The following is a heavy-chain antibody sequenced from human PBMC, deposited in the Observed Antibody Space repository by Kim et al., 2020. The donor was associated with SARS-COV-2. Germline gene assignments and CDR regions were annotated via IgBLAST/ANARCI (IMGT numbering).Heavy chain of an antibody. CDR2: IYYSGST. V-gene: IGHV4-31*03. CDR3: ASEALGAAGTRGY. Sequence: SETLSLTCTVSGGSISSGGYYWSWIRQHPGKGLEWIGYIYYSGSTYYNPSLKSRVTISVDTSKNQFSLKLSSVTAADTAVYYCASEALGAAGTRGYWGQGTLVTVSS. J-gene: IGHJ4*02. D-gene: IGHD6-13*01. CDR1: GGSISSGGYY.